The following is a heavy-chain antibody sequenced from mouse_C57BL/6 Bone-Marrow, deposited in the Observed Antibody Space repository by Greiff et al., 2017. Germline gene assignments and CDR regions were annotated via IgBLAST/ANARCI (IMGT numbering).Heavy chain of an antibody. CDR3: AMEFYYGSSYFDY. Sequence: QVQLQQPGAELVKPGASVKVSCKASGYTFTSYWMHWVKQRPGQGLEWIGRIHPSDSDTNYNQKFKGKATLTVDKSSSTADMQLSSLTSEDSAVYYCAMEFYYGSSYFDYWGQGTTLTVSS. CDR2: IHPSDSDT. CDR1: GYTFTSYW. D-gene: IGHD1-1*01. V-gene: IGHV1-74*01. J-gene: IGHJ2*01.